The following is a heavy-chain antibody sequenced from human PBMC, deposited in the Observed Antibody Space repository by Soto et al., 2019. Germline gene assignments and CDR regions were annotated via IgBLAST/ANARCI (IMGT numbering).Heavy chain of an antibody. J-gene: IGHJ5*02. D-gene: IGHD3-3*01. V-gene: IGHV5-51*01. Sequence: GESLKISCKGSGYSFTSYWIGWVRQMPGKGLEWMGIIYPGDSDTRYSRSFQGQVTISADKSISTAYLQWSSLKASDTAMYYCARQGLDYDFWSGLNYNWFDPWGQGTLVTVSS. CDR3: ARQGLDYDFWSGLNYNWFDP. CDR2: IYPGDSDT. CDR1: GYSFTSYW.